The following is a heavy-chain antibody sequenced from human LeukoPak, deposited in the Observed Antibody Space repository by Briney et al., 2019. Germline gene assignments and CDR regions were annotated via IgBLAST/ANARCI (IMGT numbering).Heavy chain of an antibody. V-gene: IGHV4-59*01. Sequence: SETLSLTCSVSGCSIRTYYWSWIRQPPGKGLEWIGYTYYSGSTNYNPSLKSRVTISVDTSRNQFSLKLTSVTAADTAVYYCAGMYSNIWYAAYWGQGTLVTVSS. CDR3: AGMYSNIWYAAY. CDR2: TYYSGST. J-gene: IGHJ4*02. CDR1: GCSIRTYY. D-gene: IGHD6-13*01.